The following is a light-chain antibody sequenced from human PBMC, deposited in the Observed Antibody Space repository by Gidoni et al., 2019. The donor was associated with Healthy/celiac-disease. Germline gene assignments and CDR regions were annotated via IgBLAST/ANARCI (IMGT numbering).Light chain of an antibody. V-gene: IGKV3-11*01. CDR3: QQRSNWPPT. CDR2: DAS. J-gene: IGKJ4*01. CDR1: QSVSSY. Sequence: EIVLTQSPATLSLSPGERATLPCRASQSVSSYLAWYQQKPGQAPRLLIYDASNRATGIPARFSGSGSGTDFTLTISSLEPEDFAVYYCQQRSNWPPTFXEXTKVEIK.